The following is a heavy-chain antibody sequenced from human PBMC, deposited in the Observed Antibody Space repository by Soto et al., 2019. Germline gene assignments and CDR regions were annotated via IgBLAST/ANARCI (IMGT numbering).Heavy chain of an antibody. CDR3: ARHFAPDVTIFGVVVGNAFDI. CDR1: GYSFTSYW. Sequence: PGESLKISCKGSGYSFTSYWIGWVRQMPGKGLEWMGIIYPGDSDTRYSPSFQGQVTISADKSISTAYLQWSSLKASDTAMYYCARHFAPDVTIFGVVVGNAFDIWGQGTMVTVSS. J-gene: IGHJ3*02. V-gene: IGHV5-51*01. D-gene: IGHD3-3*01. CDR2: IYPGDSDT.